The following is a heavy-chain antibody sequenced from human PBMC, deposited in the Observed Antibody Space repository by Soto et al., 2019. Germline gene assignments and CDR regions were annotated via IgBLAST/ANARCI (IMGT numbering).Heavy chain of an antibody. D-gene: IGHD3-3*01. Sequence: QVQLVESGGGVVQPGRSLRLSCAASGFTFSSYGMHWVRQAPGKGLEWVAVISYDGSNKYYADSVKGRFTISRDNSKNTLYLQMNSLRAEDTAVYYCAKGRVLRFLEWPTTPIWGQGTLVTVSS. CDR3: AKGRVLRFLEWPTTPI. J-gene: IGHJ4*02. V-gene: IGHV3-30*18. CDR2: ISYDGSNK. CDR1: GFTFSSYG.